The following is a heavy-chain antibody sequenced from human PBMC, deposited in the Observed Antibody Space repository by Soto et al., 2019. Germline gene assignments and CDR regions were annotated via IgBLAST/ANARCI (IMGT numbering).Heavy chain of an antibody. D-gene: IGHD5-18*01. V-gene: IGHV4-31*03. Sequence: TLSLPCTVSGASVSTGCYYWTWIRQPPGKGREWIWDSSYSGSSYYNPSLKSRVTISVDTSKNQCSLEMSSVTSADTSVYYCARGGYNYGHDYWGRGTLGTVS. CDR2: SSYSGSS. CDR1: GASVSTGCYY. J-gene: IGHJ4*02. CDR3: ARGGYNYGHDY.